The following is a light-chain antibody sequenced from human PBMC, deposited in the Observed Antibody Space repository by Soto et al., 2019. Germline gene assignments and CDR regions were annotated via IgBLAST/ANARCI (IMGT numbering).Light chain of an antibody. V-gene: IGLV1-51*01. CDR2: DNN. CDR1: SSNIRNNY. Sequence: QSVLTQPPSVSAAPRQKVTISCSGSSSNIRNNYVSWYQQLPGTAPKLLIYDNNKRPSGIPDRFSGSKSGTSATLGITGLQTGDEADHYCGTSDRSLSAYVLGTGTKVT. J-gene: IGLJ1*01. CDR3: GTSDRSLSAYV.